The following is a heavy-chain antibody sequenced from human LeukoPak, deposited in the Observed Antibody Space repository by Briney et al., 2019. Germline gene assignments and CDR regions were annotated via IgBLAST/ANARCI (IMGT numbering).Heavy chain of an antibody. D-gene: IGHD6-19*01. CDR1: GGPIGSGSYY. CDR3: ARDPHGWPHDAFDI. CDR2: IHSSGST. Sequence: SQTLSLTCTVSGGPIGSGSYYWNWIRQPAGKGLEWIGRIHSSGSTNYNFSLKSRVTISVDTSKNQFSLKLSSVTAADTAVYYCARDPHGWPHDAFDIWGQGTMVTVSS. V-gene: IGHV4-61*02. J-gene: IGHJ3*02.